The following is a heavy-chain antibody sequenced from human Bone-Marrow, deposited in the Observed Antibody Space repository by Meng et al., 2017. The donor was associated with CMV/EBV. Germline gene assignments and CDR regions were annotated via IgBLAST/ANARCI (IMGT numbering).Heavy chain of an antibody. CDR1: GLSLSTSGVG. Sequence: GPTLVQPTQTLTLTCNFPGLSLSTSGVGVGWIRQPPGKALEWLALIYWNDDKRYSPSLKSRLTITKDTSKNPVVLTMTNMYPVHTATYYCARPYGCNFDDAFDIWGQGTMVTVSS. V-gene: IGHV2-5*01. CDR3: ARPYGCNFDDAFDI. D-gene: IGHD4-23*01. J-gene: IGHJ3*02. CDR2: IYWNDDK.